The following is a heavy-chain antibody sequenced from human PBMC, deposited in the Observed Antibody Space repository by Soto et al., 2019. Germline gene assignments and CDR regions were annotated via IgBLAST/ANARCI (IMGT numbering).Heavy chain of an antibody. CDR2: IDRDGYSS. J-gene: IGHJ5*02. CDR3: ATQPIGTVTPDL. CDR1: GYSFSNYW. D-gene: IGHD4-17*01. V-gene: IGHV3-74*01. Sequence: DVQLVESGGGVVEPGGSLRLSCVGSGYSFSNYWMHWVRQAPGGGLVWVSRIDRDGYSSTYAEPMKGRFTISRDNAKNTLYLQVTSMRVEDTALYLCATQPIGTVTPDLWGQGTLVTVSS.